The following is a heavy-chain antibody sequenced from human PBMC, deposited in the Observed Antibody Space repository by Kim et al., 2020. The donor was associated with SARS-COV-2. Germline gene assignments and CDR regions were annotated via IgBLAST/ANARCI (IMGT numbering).Heavy chain of an antibody. CDR1: GFTFSSYA. D-gene: IGHD6-19*01. CDR3: AKDYSSGWFSGALDY. Sequence: GGSLRLSCAASGFTFSSYAMSWVRQAPGKGLEWVSAISGSGGSTYYADSVKGRFTISRDNSKNTLYLQMNSLRAEDTAVYYCAKDYSSGWFSGALDYWGQGTLVTVSS. CDR2: ISGSGGST. V-gene: IGHV3-23*01. J-gene: IGHJ4*02.